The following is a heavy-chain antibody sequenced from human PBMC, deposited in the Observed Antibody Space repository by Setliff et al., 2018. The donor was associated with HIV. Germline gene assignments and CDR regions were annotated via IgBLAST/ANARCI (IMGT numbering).Heavy chain of an antibody. Sequence: GESPKISCAASGFNFNSYAMGWVRQAPGKGLEWVSTVGAVGAPTHYAESVKGRFTISKDNSKDTLYLQMSGLRDEDTALYYCAKVFDYGIDGFDIWGQGTLVTVSS. CDR3: AKVFDYGIDGFDI. CDR2: VGAVGAPT. D-gene: IGHD4-17*01. J-gene: IGHJ3*02. V-gene: IGHV3-23*01. CDR1: GFNFNSYA.